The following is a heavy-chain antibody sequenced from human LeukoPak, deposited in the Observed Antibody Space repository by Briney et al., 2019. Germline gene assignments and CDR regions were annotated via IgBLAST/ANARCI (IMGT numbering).Heavy chain of an antibody. D-gene: IGHD3-9*01. V-gene: IGHV4-34*01. Sequence: SETLSLTCAVYGGSFSGYYWSWIRQPPGKGLEWIGEINHSGSTNYNPSLKSRVTISVDTSKNQFSLKLSSVTAADTAVYYCARGNYDILTGYYGPPDYWGQGTLVTVSS. CDR2: INHSGST. CDR1: GGSFSGYY. J-gene: IGHJ4*02. CDR3: ARGNYDILTGYYGPPDY.